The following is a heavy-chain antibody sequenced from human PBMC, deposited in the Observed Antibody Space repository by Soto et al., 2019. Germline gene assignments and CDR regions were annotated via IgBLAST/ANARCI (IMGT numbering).Heavy chain of an antibody. CDR3: ALQPYYYDSSGSGIFDY. J-gene: IGHJ4*02. CDR2: IYWNDDK. D-gene: IGHD3-22*01. CDR1: GFSLSTSGVG. V-gene: IGHV2-5*01. Sequence: SGPTLVNPTQTITLTCTFSGFSLSTSGVGVGWIRQPPGKALEWLALIYWNDDKRYSPSLKSRLTITKDTSKNQVVLTMTNMDPVDTATYYCALQPYYYDSSGSGIFDYWGQGTLVTVSS.